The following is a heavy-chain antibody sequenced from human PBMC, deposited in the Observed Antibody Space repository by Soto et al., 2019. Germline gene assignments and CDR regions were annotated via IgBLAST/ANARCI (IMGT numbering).Heavy chain of an antibody. D-gene: IGHD6-6*01. J-gene: IGHJ4*02. CDR3: ARDLVYSSSWGAFDY. V-gene: IGHV3-30-3*01. CDR2: ISYDGSNK. Sequence: VQLVESGGGVVQPGRSLRLSCAASGFTFSSYAMHWVRQAPGKGLEWVAVISYDGSNKYYADSVKGRFTISRDNSKNTLYLQMNSLRAEDTAVYYCARDLVYSSSWGAFDYWGQGTLVTVSS. CDR1: GFTFSSYA.